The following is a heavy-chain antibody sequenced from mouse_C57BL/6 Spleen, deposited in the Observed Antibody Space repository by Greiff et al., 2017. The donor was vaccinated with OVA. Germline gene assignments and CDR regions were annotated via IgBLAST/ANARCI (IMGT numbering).Heavy chain of an antibody. CDR1: GYTFTSYW. D-gene: IGHD1-1*01. Sequence: QVQLQQPGAELVKPGASVKMSCKASGYTFTSYWITWVKQRPGQGLEWIGDLYPGSGSTNYNEKFKSKATLTVDTSSSTAYMQLSSLTSEDSAVYDGASGDYYGSSYGYFDVWGTGTTVTVSS. J-gene: IGHJ1*03. V-gene: IGHV1-55*01. CDR3: ASGDYYGSSYGYFDV. CDR2: LYPGSGST.